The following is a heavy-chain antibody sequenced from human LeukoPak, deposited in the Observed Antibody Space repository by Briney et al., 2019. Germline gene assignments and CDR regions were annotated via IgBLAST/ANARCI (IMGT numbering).Heavy chain of an antibody. CDR3: AVGDIVATIRY. CDR1: GGSFSGYY. J-gene: IGHJ4*02. D-gene: IGHD5-12*01. CDR2: INHSGST. Sequence: SETLSLTCAVYGGSFSGYYWSWIRQPPGKGLEWIGEINHSGSTNYNPSLKSRVTISVDTSKNQFSLKLSSVTAADTAVYYCAVGDIVATIRYWGQGILVTVSS. V-gene: IGHV4-34*01.